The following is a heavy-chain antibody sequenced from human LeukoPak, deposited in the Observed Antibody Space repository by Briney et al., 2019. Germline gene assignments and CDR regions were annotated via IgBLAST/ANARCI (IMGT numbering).Heavy chain of an antibody. CDR1: GFTFSSYS. J-gene: IGHJ6*03. D-gene: IGHD2-15*01. Sequence: GGSLRLSCAASGFTFSSYSMNWVRQAPGKGLEWVSSISSSSSHIYYADSVKGRFTISRDNAKNSLYLQMNSLRAEDTAVYYCARGGGNYYYYMDVWGKGTTVTVSS. CDR3: ARGGGNYYYYMDV. V-gene: IGHV3-21*01. CDR2: ISSSSSHI.